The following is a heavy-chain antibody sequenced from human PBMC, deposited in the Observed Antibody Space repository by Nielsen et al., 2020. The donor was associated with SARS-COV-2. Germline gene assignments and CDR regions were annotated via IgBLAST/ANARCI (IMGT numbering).Heavy chain of an antibody. CDR1: GFTVSSNY. CDR3: ARDGAPGWFTPWGFDL. D-gene: IGHD3-10*01. CDR2: IYSAGST. V-gene: IGHV3-66*01. J-gene: IGHJ2*01. Sequence: GESLKISCAASGFTVSSNYMTWVRQAPGRGLEWVSVIYSAGSTYYANSVKGRFTISRDNSKNTLYLQMNSLRAEDTAVYYCARDGAPGWFTPWGFDLWGRGTLVTVSS.